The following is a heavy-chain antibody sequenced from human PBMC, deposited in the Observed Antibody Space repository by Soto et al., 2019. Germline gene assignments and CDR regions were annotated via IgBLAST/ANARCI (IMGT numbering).Heavy chain of an antibody. CDR1: GFTLRSYW. J-gene: IGHJ4*01. CDR2: IKTDASEK. D-gene: IGHD3-10*01. V-gene: IGHV3-7*01. CDR3: ARDSRYGSGNSVNHDLDC. Sequence: EEQLVASGGGLVQPGGSLRLSCAASGFTLRSYWMSWVRQAPGKGLEWLATIKTDASEKKYVDSVKGRFTVSRDNAKNSLYLQMASLGAEETVVYYWARDSRYGSGNSVNHDLDCWGRGTLVTVSS.